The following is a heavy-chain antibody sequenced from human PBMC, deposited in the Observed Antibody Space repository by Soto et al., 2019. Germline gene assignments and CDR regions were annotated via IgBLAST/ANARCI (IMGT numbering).Heavy chain of an antibody. CDR3: ARASDWTTVTRGGIDV. CDR2: TWFDGRDK. D-gene: IGHD4-17*01. V-gene: IGHV3-33*01. J-gene: IGHJ6*02. CDR1: GFTFSSYG. Sequence: QVQLVESGGGVVQPGTSLRLSCGASGFTFSSYGMHWVRQAPGKVLEWVAVTWFDGRDKYYGDSVKGRFTIFRDDSKNTLYLQMNSLGDDDTAVYYCARASDWTTVTRGGIDVWGQGTTVTVSS.